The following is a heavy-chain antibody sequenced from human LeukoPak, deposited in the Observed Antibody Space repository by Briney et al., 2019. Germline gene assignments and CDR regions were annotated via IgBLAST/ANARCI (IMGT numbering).Heavy chain of an antibody. CDR2: MNPNSGNT. CDR3: ARGPPYCSSTSCYYYYYMDV. J-gene: IGHJ6*03. Sequence: ASVTVSCKASGYTFTSYDINWVRQATGQGLEWMGWMNPNSGNTGYAQKFQGRVTMTRNTSISTAYMELSSLRSEDTAVYYCARGPPYCSSTSCYYYYYMDVWGKGTTVTVSS. CDR1: GYTFTSYD. D-gene: IGHD2-2*01. V-gene: IGHV1-8*01.